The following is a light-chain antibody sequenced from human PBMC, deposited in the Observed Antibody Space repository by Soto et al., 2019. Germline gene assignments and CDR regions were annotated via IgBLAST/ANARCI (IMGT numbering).Light chain of an antibody. CDR1: QSVSSY. J-gene: IGKJ1*01. CDR2: DAS. Sequence: VFTQSAATVSLSPGERATLSCRASQSVSSYLAWYQQKPGQAPRLLIYDASNRATGIPARFSGSGSGTDFTLTISSLEPEDFAVYYCQQRSNWPPWTFGQGTKVDI. V-gene: IGKV3-11*01. CDR3: QQRSNWPPWT.